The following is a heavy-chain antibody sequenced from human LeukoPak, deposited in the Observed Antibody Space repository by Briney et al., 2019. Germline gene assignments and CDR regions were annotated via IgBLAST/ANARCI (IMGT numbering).Heavy chain of an antibody. CDR3: TRGGVVPAVITGFDY. CDR1: GYTFGDYA. Sequence: PGGSLRLSCTASGYTFGDYAMSWGRQAPGKGLERVGFISSKAYGGTTEYAAYVKGRFTISRDDSKSIAYLQMNSLKTEYTAVYLCTRGGVVPAVITGFDYWSQGTLVTVSS. CDR2: ISSKAYGGTT. J-gene: IGHJ4*02. D-gene: IGHD2-2*01. V-gene: IGHV3-49*04.